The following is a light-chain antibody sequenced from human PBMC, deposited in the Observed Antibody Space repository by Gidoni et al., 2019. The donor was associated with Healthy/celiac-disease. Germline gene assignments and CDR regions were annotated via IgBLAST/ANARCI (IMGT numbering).Light chain of an antibody. Sequence: QSVLTQPPSVSGAPGQRVTISCTGSSPNIGAGYDVHWYQQLPGTAPNLLIYGNSNRPSGVPDRFSGSKSGTSASLAITGLQAEDEADYYCQSYDSSLSGNWVFGGGTKLTVL. CDR2: GNS. CDR3: QSYDSSLSGNWV. CDR1: SPNIGAGYD. V-gene: IGLV1-40*01. J-gene: IGLJ3*02.